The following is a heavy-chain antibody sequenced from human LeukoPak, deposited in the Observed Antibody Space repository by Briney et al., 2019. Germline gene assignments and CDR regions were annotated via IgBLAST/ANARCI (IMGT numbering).Heavy chain of an antibody. V-gene: IGHV3-9*01. CDR3: AKDTQGMTGGFDY. J-gene: IGHJ4*02. CDR2: INWNSGTK. Sequence: GGSLRLSCAASGFTFDDYAMHWVRQAPGKGLEWVSGINWNSGTKGYADSVKGRFTISRDNAKNSLYLQVSSLRTEDTALYYCAKDTQGMTGGFDYWGQGTLVTVSS. CDR1: GFTFDDYA. D-gene: IGHD4-23*01.